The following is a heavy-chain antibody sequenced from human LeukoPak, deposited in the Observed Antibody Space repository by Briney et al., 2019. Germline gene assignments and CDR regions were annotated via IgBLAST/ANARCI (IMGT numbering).Heavy chain of an antibody. J-gene: IGHJ5*02. CDR1: GFTFSSYS. CDR3: ARIKWNENGNWFDP. CDR2: ISSSSSYI. V-gene: IGHV3-21*01. Sequence: PGGSLRLSCAASGFTFSSYSMNWVRQAPGKGLEWVSSISSSSSYIYYADSVKGRFTISRDNAKNSLYLQMNSLRAEDTAVHYCARIKWNENGNWFDPWGQGTLVTVSS. D-gene: IGHD1-1*01.